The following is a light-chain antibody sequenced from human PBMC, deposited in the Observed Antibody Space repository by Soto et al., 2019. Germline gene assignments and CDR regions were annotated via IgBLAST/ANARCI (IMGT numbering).Light chain of an antibody. CDR2: EGS. Sequence: QSALTQPASVSGSPGQSITISCTGTSSDVGSYNLVSWYQQHPGKAPKLMIYEGSKWPSGVSNRFSGSNSGNTASLPISGLQAEDEGDYYCCSYASSGTVVFGGGTKLTVL. CDR1: SSDVGSYNL. J-gene: IGLJ2*01. CDR3: CSYASSGTVV. V-gene: IGLV2-23*01.